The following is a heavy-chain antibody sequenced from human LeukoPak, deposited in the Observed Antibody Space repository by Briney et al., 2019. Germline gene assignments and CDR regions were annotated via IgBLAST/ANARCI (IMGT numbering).Heavy chain of an antibody. CDR1: GGSISSDSYY. D-gene: IGHD2-2*01. Sequence: SETLSLTCTVSGGSISSDSYYWDWIRQPPGEGLEWIASIYYSGTTYYNPSLKSRVTISVDTSKNQFSLKLSSVTAADTAVYYCARVTEYQLLGGYYYYYYMDVWGKGTTVTVSS. CDR2: IYYSGTT. J-gene: IGHJ6*03. V-gene: IGHV4-39*07. CDR3: ARVTEYQLLGGYYYYYYMDV.